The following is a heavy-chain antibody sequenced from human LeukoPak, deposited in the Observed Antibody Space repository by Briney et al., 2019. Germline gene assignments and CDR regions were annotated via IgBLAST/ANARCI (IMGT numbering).Heavy chain of an antibody. Sequence: PSETLSLTCTVSGGSITSYYWSWIRQPPGKRLEWIGYIFYSGSTNYNPSLESRVSISIDTSKKQFSLKLSSLTAADTAVYYCAKYPGYPTRWFEPWGQGTLVTVSS. D-gene: IGHD6-13*01. V-gene: IGHV4-59*01. J-gene: IGHJ5*02. CDR3: AKYPGYPTRWFEP. CDR1: GGSITSYY. CDR2: IFYSGST.